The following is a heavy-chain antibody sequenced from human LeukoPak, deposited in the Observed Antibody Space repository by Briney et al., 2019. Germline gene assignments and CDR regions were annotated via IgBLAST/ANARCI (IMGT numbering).Heavy chain of an antibody. J-gene: IGHJ3*02. CDR3: MRQRPDYYGSGSLDVFDI. CDR1: GGSISNYY. Sequence: PSETLSLTCTVSGGSISNYYWSWIRQPPGKGLEWIGYIYYSGSTNYSPSLKSRVTISVDTSKNQFSLKLSSVTAADTAVYYCMRQRPDYYGSGSLDVFDIWGQGTMVTVSS. V-gene: IGHV4-59*08. D-gene: IGHD3-10*01. CDR2: IYYSGST.